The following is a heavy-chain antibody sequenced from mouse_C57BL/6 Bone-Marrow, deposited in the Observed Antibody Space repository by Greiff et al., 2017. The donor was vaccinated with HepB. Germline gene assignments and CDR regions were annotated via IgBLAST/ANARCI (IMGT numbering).Heavy chain of an antibody. Sequence: QVQLKESGPELVKPGASVKISCKASGYAFSSSWMNWVKQRPGKGLEWIGRIYPGDGDTNYNGKFKGKATLTADKSSSTAYMQLSSLTSEDSAVYFCARPQTAQAGGFAYWGQGTLVTVSA. J-gene: IGHJ3*01. CDR2: IYPGDGDT. D-gene: IGHD3-2*02. CDR3: ARPQTAQAGGFAY. V-gene: IGHV1-82*01. CDR1: GYAFSSSW.